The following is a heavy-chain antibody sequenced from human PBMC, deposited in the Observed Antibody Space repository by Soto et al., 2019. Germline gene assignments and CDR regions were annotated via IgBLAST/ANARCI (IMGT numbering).Heavy chain of an antibody. CDR3: ARDLLPSDYDFWSGYSRGMIPGAYGMDV. CDR1: GFTFSSYA. J-gene: IGHJ6*02. D-gene: IGHD3-3*01. Sequence: QVQLVESGGGVVQPGRSLRLSCAASGFTFSSYAMHWVRQAPGKGLEWVAVISYDGSNKYYADSVKGRFTISRDNSKNTLYLQMNGLRAEDTAVYYCARDLLPSDYDFWSGYSRGMIPGAYGMDVWGQGTTVTVSS. V-gene: IGHV3-30-3*01. CDR2: ISYDGSNK.